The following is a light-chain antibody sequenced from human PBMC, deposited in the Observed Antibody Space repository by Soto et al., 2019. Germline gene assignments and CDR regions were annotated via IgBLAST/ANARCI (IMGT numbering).Light chain of an antibody. CDR1: STDVGGYNA. Sequence: QSALSQPASVSGSPGQTITISCTGTSTDVGGYNAVSWYQHHPSKAPKLIIYEVTHRPSGVSDRFSASKSGNTASLTISGLQAEDEADYYCNSFRVSHLYVSGTGTKVTVL. CDR3: NSFRVSHLYV. J-gene: IGLJ1*01. CDR2: EVT. V-gene: IGLV2-14*01.